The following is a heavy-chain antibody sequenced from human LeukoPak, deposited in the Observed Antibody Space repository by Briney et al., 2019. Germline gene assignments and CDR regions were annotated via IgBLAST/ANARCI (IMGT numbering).Heavy chain of an antibody. V-gene: IGHV5-51*01. Sequence: GESLKISCKGSGYSFTSYWIGWVRQMPGKVLECMGIIYPGDSNTRYSPTFQGQITISADKTISTAYLRWITLTASDTAMYYCARLWKRIAVACGVDYWGQGTLVTVSS. D-gene: IGHD6-19*01. J-gene: IGHJ4*02. CDR2: IYPGDSNT. CDR1: GYSFTSYW. CDR3: ARLWKRIAVACGVDY.